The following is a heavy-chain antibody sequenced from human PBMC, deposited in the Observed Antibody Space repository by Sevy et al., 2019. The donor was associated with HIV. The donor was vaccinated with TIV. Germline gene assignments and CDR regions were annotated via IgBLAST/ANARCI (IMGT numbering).Heavy chain of an antibody. CDR3: ARNTHPFYYYYGMDV. CDR2: INSDGSST. Sequence: GGSLRLSCAASGFTFSSYWMHWVRQAPGKGLVWVSRINSDGSSTSYADSVKGRFTIARDNAKNTLYLQMNSLRAEDTAVYYCARNTHPFYYYYGMDVWGQGTTVTVSS. D-gene: IGHD5-18*01. J-gene: IGHJ6*02. V-gene: IGHV3-74*01. CDR1: GFTFSSYW.